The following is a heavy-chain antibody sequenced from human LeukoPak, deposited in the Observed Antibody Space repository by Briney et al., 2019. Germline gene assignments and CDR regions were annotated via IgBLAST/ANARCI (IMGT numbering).Heavy chain of an antibody. CDR2: IYYNGST. J-gene: IGHJ4*02. CDR3: ARQSRGIAVAGFDY. V-gene: IGHV4-59*08. Sequence: SETLSLICAVSGGSISRYYWTWIRQPPGKGLEWIGYIYYNGSTNYNPSLNSRVTISLDASKNQFSLRLSSVTAAGTAVYYCARQSRGIAVAGFDYWGQGTLVTVSS. CDR1: GGSISRYY. D-gene: IGHD6-19*01.